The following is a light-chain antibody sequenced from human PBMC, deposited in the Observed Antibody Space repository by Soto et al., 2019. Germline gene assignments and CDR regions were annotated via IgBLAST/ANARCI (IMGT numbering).Light chain of an antibody. V-gene: IGKV3-20*01. Sequence: EIVLTQSPGTRSLSPGERATLSCRASQSVSSNYLAWYQQKPGQAPRLLIYGSSTRAAGIPDRFSGSGSGTDFTLTISRLEPEDFAVYYCQQYGSSLFTFGPGTKVDIK. J-gene: IGKJ3*01. CDR3: QQYGSSLFT. CDR1: QSVSSNY. CDR2: GSS.